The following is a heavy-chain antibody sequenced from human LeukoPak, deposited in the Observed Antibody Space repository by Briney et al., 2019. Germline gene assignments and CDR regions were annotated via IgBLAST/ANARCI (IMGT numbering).Heavy chain of an antibody. CDR3: ARASYSYDINGWVPFDY. CDR1: LGSISIGDNY. D-gene: IGHD3-22*01. V-gene: IGHV4-61*02. J-gene: IGHJ4*02. Sequence: SETLSLTCTVSLGSISIGDNYGSWIRQPAGNGLGWIGRIYTSGSTTYNPSLKSRVTISGGTSKNQFSLRLSSVTAADTAVYYCARASYSYDINGWVPFDYWGQGTLVTASS. CDR2: IYTSGST.